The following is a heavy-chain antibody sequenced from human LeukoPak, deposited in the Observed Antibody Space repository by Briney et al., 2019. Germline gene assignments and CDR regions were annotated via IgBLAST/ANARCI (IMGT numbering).Heavy chain of an antibody. J-gene: IGHJ4*02. CDR3: ASAVAGPPSD. CDR1: GFTFSSYS. V-gene: IGHV3-30-3*01. CDR2: ISYDGSNK. D-gene: IGHD6-19*01. Sequence: GGSLRLSCAASGFTFSSYSMHWVRQAPGKGLEWVAVISYDGSNKYNADSVKGRFTISRDNSKNTLYLQMNSLRAEDTAVYYCASAVAGPPSDWGQGTLVTVSS.